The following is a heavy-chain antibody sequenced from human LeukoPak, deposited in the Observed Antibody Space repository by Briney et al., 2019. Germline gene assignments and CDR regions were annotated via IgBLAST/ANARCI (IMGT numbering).Heavy chain of an antibody. D-gene: IGHD2-2*02. CDR3: ARHGDYCSSTSCYNYGAFDI. CDR1: GYSFTSCW. Sequence: GESLKISCKGSGYSFTSCWIGWVRQMPGKGLGWMGIIYPGDSDTRYSPSFQGQVTISADKSISTAYLQWSSLKASDTPMYYCARHGDYCSSTSCYNYGAFDIWGQGTMVTVSS. V-gene: IGHV5-51*01. CDR2: IYPGDSDT. J-gene: IGHJ3*02.